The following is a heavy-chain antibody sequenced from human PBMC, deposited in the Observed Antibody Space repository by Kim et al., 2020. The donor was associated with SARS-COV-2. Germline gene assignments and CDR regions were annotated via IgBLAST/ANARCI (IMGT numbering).Heavy chain of an antibody. V-gene: IGHV3-33*06. Sequence: GGSLRLSCAASGFTFSSYGMHWVRQAPGKGLEWVAVIWYDGSNKYYADSVKGRFTISRDNSKNTLYLQMNSLRAEDTAVYYCAKDLAYYDSSGYYNYDYWGQGTLVTVSS. CDR3: AKDLAYYDSSGYYNYDY. D-gene: IGHD3-22*01. J-gene: IGHJ4*02. CDR1: GFTFSSYG. CDR2: IWYDGSNK.